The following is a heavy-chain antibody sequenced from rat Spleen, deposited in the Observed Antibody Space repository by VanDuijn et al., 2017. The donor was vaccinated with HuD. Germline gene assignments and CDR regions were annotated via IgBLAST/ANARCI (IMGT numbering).Heavy chain of an antibody. CDR1: GFTFSNYY. CDR2: ISTSGSRT. D-gene: IGHD1-11*01. V-gene: IGHV5-25*01. CDR3: ARGATEGLDY. Sequence: EVQLVESGGGLVQPGRSLKLSCAASGFTFSNYYMAWVRQAPKKGLEWVATISTSGSRTYYPDSVKGRFTISRDNAKSSLYLQMNSLKSEDTATYYCARGATEGLDYWGQGSWSQSPQ. J-gene: IGHJ2*01.